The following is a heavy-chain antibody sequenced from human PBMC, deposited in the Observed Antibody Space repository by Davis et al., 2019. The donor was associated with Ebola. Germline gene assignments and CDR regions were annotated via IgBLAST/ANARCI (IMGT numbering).Heavy chain of an antibody. D-gene: IGHD5-24*01. J-gene: IGHJ4*02. CDR1: GYTFTNYA. V-gene: IGHV7-4-1*02. CDR2: INTNTGNP. CDR3: ARVWRMATRSFDY. Sequence: AASVKVSCKASGYTFTNYAMNWVRQAPGQGLEWMGWINTNTGNPTYAPGFTGRFVFSLDTSVSTAYLQISSLKAEDTAVYYCARVWRMATRSFDYWGQGTLVTVSS.